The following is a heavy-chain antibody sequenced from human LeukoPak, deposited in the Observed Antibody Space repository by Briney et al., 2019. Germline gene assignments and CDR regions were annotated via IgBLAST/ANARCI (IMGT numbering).Heavy chain of an antibody. J-gene: IGHJ4*02. CDR2: INPGDSDT. CDR1: GYSFTSYW. V-gene: IGHV5-51*01. D-gene: IGHD3-10*01. Sequence: GESLKISCKVSGYSFTSYWIGWVRQMPGKGLGWMGIINPGDSDTRYSPSFQGQVTISADKSISTAYLQWSSLKASDTAMYYCARQAYYYGSGSYSYFDYWGQGTLVTVSS. CDR3: ARQAYYYGSGSYSYFDY.